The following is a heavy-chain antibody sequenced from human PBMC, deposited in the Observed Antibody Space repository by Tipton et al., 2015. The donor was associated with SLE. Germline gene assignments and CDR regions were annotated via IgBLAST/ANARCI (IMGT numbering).Heavy chain of an antibody. V-gene: IGHV4-28*01. CDR1: GYSISSSNW. Sequence: LRLSCDVSGYSISSSNWWGWIRQPPGKGLAWIGYIYYSGSTYYNPTLKSRVTMSVDTSKNQFSLKLSSVTAVDTAVYYCARKHQGAFDIWGQGTMVTVSS. CDR3: ARKHQGAFDI. CDR2: IYYSGST. J-gene: IGHJ3*02.